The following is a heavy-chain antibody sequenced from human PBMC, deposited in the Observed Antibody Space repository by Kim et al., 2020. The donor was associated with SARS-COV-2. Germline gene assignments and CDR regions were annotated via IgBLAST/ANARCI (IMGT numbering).Heavy chain of an antibody. CDR3: AKGWDSSWLRLKRAEGMDV. Sequence: GGSLRLSCAASGFTFSSYGMHWVRQAPGRGLEWVAVIWYDGSNKYYADSVKGRFTISRDNSKNTLYLQMNSLRAEDTAVYYCAKGWDSSWLRLKRAEGMDVWGQGTTVTVSS. V-gene: IGHV3-33*06. CDR2: IWYDGSNK. CDR1: GFTFSSYG. D-gene: IGHD5-12*01. J-gene: IGHJ6*02.